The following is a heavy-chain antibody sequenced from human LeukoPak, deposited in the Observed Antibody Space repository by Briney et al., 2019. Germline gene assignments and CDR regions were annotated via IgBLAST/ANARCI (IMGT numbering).Heavy chain of an antibody. CDR3: AREGTMISSFDY. Sequence: GGSLRLSCAASGFNFSTYEMNWVRQAPGKGLEWISYISAIDNTIYYGDSVMGRFTVSSDNAKNSLYLEMNSLRVDDTAVYYCAREGTMISSFDYWGQGTLVTVSS. CDR2: ISAIDNTI. D-gene: IGHD3-22*01. CDR1: GFNFSTYE. V-gene: IGHV3-48*03. J-gene: IGHJ4*02.